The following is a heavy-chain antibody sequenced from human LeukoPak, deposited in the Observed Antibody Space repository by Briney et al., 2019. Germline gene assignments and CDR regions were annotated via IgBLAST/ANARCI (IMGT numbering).Heavy chain of an antibody. D-gene: IGHD4-23*01. CDR1: GGSISSGGYS. V-gene: IGHV4-30-2*01. Sequence: PSQTLSLTCAVSGGSISSGGYSWSWIRQPPGKGLEWIGYIYHSGSTYYNPSLKSRVTISVDRSKNQFSLKLSSVTAADTAVYYCARSFYGGNPLDYWGQGTLVTVSS. CDR3: ARSFYGGNPLDY. J-gene: IGHJ4*02. CDR2: IYHSGST.